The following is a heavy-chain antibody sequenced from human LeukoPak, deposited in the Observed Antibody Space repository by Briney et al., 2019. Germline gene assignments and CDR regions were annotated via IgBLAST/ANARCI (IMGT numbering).Heavy chain of an antibody. CDR3: AKDRLRWRLNDPYDI. J-gene: IGHJ3*02. CDR1: GFTFSSYG. D-gene: IGHD4-23*01. V-gene: IGHV3-30*18. CDR2: ISYDGSNR. Sequence: GGSLRLSCAASGFTFSSYGMHWVRQAPGKGLEWVALISYDGSNRYYADSVKGRFTISRDNSKNALYLQMNSLRAEDTALYYCAKDRLRWRLNDPYDIWGQGTMVTVSS.